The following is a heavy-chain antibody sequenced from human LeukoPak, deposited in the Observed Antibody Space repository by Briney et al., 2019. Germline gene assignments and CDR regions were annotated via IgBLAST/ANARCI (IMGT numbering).Heavy chain of an antibody. CDR1: GFTFSSYS. J-gene: IGHJ4*02. CDR3: AKDFGSSGYYFDY. D-gene: IGHD3-22*01. CDR2: SSSSSSYI. Sequence: TGGSLRLSCAASGFTFSSYSMNWVRQAPGKGLEWVSSSSSSSSYIYYADSVRGRFTISRDNPKNSLYLQMNSLRAEDTAVYYCAKDFGSSGYYFDYWGQGTLVTVSS. V-gene: IGHV3-21*01.